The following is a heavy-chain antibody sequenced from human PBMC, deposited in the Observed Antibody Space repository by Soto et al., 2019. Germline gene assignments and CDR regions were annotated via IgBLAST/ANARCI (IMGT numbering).Heavy chain of an antibody. CDR1: GFTFSSYA. J-gene: IGHJ4*02. CDR2: ISGSGGST. D-gene: IGHD4-17*01. V-gene: IGHV3-23*01. Sequence: GGSLRLSCAAPGFTFSSYAMNWVRQAPGKGLEWVSGISGSGGSTYYADSVRGRFTISRDKSKNTLYLQMNSLRAEDTAVYYCAKVGSGDRYYFDYWGQGTLVTVSS. CDR3: AKVGSGDRYYFDY.